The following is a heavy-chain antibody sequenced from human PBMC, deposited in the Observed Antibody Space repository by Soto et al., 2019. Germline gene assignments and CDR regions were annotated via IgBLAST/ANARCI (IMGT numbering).Heavy chain of an antibody. D-gene: IGHD4-17*01. V-gene: IGHV3-48*01. CDR1: GFTFSSYS. CDR3: AREGGTYGDYSLQDYW. CDR2: ISSSSSTI. Sequence: EVQLVESGGGLVQPGGSLRLSCAASGFTFSSYSMNWVRQAPGKGLEWVSYISSSSSTIYYADSVKGRFTISRDNAKNSLYLQMNSLRAEDTAVYYCAREGGTYGDYSLQDYWRGQGTLVTVSS. J-gene: IGHJ4*02.